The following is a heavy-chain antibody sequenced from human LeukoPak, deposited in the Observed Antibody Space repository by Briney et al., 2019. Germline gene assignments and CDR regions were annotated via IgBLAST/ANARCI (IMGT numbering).Heavy chain of an antibody. CDR3: TVSSTSWNAFDV. CDR1: GFTVSSNY. D-gene: IGHD2-2*01. J-gene: IGHJ3*01. Sequence: PGGSLRLSCAASGFTVSSNYMSWVRQAPGKGLEWVGFIRSKAYGGTTEYAASVKGRFTISRDDSKSIAYLQMNSLKTEDTAVYYCTVSSTSWNAFDVWGQGTMVTVSS. CDR2: IRSKAYGGTT. V-gene: IGHV3-49*04.